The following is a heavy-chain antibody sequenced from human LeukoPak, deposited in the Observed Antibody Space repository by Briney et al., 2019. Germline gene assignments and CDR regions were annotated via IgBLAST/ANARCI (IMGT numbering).Heavy chain of an antibody. J-gene: IGHJ6*03. D-gene: IGHD3-16*01. Sequence: SETLSLTCTVSGGSISSSSYYWGWIRQPPGKGLEWIGSIYYSGSTYYNPSLKSRVTISVDTSKNQFSLKLSSVTAADTAVYYCARGAPLLGAYYYYYYMDVWGKGTTVTISS. CDR2: IYYSGST. CDR3: ARGAPLLGAYYYYYYMDV. CDR1: GGSISSSSYY. V-gene: IGHV4-39*07.